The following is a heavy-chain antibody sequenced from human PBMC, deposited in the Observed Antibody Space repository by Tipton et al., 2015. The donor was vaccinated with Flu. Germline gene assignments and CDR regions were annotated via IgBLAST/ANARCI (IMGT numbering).Heavy chain of an antibody. V-gene: IGHV4-34*01. CDR1: GGSFSGYY. J-gene: IGHJ4*02. Sequence: TLSLTCAVYGGSFSGYYWSWIRQPPGKGLEWIGEINHSGSTNYNPSLKSRVTISVDTSKNQFSLKLSSVTAADTAVYYCARGRITMVRGVIITAYYFDYWGQGTLVTVSS. CDR3: ARGRITMVRGVIITAYYFDY. D-gene: IGHD3-10*01. CDR2: INHSGST.